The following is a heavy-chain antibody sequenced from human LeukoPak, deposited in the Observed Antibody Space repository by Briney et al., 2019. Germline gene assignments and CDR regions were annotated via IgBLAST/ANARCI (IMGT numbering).Heavy chain of an antibody. CDR3: ARDGVVPAAIVSFDY. D-gene: IGHD2-2*01. Sequence: ASVKVSCKASGGTFSSYAISWVRQAPGQGLEWMGGIIPIFGTANYAQKFQGRVTITADGSTSTAYMELSSLRSEDTAVYYCARDGVVPAAIVSFDYWGQGTLVTVSS. J-gene: IGHJ4*02. CDR1: GGTFSSYA. V-gene: IGHV1-69*13. CDR2: IIPIFGTA.